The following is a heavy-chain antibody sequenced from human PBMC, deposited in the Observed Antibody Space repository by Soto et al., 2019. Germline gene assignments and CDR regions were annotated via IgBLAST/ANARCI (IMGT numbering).Heavy chain of an antibody. CDR2: ISGSGVIK. CDR1: GFTFSNYA. D-gene: IGHD3-10*01. Sequence: EVQLLQSGGGWVQPGGSLRLSCAASGFTFSNYAMAWVRQAPGKGLEWVSSISGSGVIKYYAGSVQGRFTISRDNSNNTLSVQMNSLRVEDTAIYYCAKDLTSMVRVVLPSPWGQGILVTVSS. J-gene: IGHJ5*02. V-gene: IGHV3-23*01. CDR3: AKDLTSMVRVVLPSP.